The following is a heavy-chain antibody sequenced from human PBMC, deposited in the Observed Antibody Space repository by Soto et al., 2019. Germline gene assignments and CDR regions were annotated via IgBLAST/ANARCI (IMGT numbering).Heavy chain of an antibody. J-gene: IGHJ1*01. CDR1: GYTFTSYG. CDR2: ISAYNGNT. D-gene: IGHD2-21*02. V-gene: IGHV1-18*01. Sequence: QVQLVQSGAEVKKPGASVKVSCKASGYTFTSYGISWVRQAPGQELERMGWISAYNGNTNYAQKLQGRVTMTTYTATSTAYMELRSLRSDDTSVYYCASDLGVVVTGSPTFQHRGLGTLVSVSS. CDR3: ASDLGVVVTGSPTFQH.